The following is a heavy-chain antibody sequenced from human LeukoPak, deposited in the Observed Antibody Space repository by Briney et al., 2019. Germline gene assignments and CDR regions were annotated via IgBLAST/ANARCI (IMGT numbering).Heavy chain of an antibody. V-gene: IGHV4-59*01. CDR1: GGSFSGYY. CDR2: IYYSGST. Sequence: SETLSLTCAVYGGSFSGYYWSWIRQPPGKGLEWIGYIYYSGSTNYNPSLKSRVTISVDTSKNQFSLKLSSVTAADTAVYYCARAYYDSSGYYPVNWGQGTLVTVSS. J-gene: IGHJ4*02. CDR3: ARAYYDSSGYYPVN. D-gene: IGHD3-22*01.